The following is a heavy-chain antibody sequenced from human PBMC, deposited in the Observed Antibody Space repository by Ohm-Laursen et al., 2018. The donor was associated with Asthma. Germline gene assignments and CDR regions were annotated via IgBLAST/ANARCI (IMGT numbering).Heavy chain of an antibody. CDR1: GGSISSGGYY. D-gene: IGHD3-22*01. V-gene: IGHV4-31*03. CDR3: ARDSTYYYDSNGHRNGVFDY. Sequence: TLSLTCTVSGGSISSGGYYWSWIRQHPGKGLEWIGYIYYSGSTYYNPSLKSRVTISVDTSKNQFSLKLSSVTAADTAVYYCARDSTYYYDSNGHRNGVFDYWGQGTLVTVSS. CDR2: IYYSGST. J-gene: IGHJ4*02.